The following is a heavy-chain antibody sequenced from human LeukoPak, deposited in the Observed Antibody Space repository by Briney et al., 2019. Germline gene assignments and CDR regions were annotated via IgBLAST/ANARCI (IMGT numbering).Heavy chain of an antibody. CDR2: ISPTGSTT. CDR1: GFSFSGHW. Sequence: GGSLRLSCTASGFSFSGHWMHWARQLPGKGLVWDSRISPTGSTTSYADSVKGRFTVSRDNAKNTLYLQVNNLRAEDTAVYYCARGPNSNWSGLDFWGQGTLLTVSS. J-gene: IGHJ4*02. V-gene: IGHV3-74*01. CDR3: ARGPNSNWSGLDF. D-gene: IGHD6-6*01.